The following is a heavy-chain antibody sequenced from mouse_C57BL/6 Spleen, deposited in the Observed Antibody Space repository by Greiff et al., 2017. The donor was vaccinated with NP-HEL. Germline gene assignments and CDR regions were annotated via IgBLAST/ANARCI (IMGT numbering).Heavy chain of an antibody. V-gene: IGHV5-17*01. Sequence: DVHLVESGGGLVKPGGSLKLSCAASGFTFSDYGMHWVRQAPEKGLEWVAYISSGSSTIYYADTVKGRFTISRDNAKNTLFLQMTSLRSEDTAMYYCARPAQAPFDYWGQGTTLTVSS. D-gene: IGHD3-2*02. CDR1: GFTFSDYG. CDR2: ISSGSSTI. J-gene: IGHJ2*01. CDR3: ARPAQAPFDY.